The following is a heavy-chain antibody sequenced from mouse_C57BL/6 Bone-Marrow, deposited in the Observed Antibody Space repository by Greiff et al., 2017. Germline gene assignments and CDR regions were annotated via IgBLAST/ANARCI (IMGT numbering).Heavy chain of an antibody. Sequence: VQLQESGPELVKPGASVKISCKASGYAFSSSWMNWVKQRPGKGLEWIGRIYPGDGDTNYNGKFKGKATLTADKSSSTAYMPLSSLTSEDSAVYFCAITTVVATTHYYAMDYWGQGTSVTVSS. D-gene: IGHD1-1*01. CDR2: IYPGDGDT. CDR1: GYAFSSSW. V-gene: IGHV1-82*01. J-gene: IGHJ4*01. CDR3: AITTVVATTHYYAMDY.